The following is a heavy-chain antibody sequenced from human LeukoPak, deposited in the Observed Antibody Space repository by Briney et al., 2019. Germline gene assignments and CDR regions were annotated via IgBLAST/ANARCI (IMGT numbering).Heavy chain of an antibody. D-gene: IGHD1-26*01. J-gene: IGHJ4*02. V-gene: IGHV3-21*01. CDR1: GFTFSSYS. Sequence: GGSLRLSCAASGFTFSSYSMNWVRQAPGKGLEWVSSISSSSSYIYCADSVKGRFTISRDNAKNSLYLQMNSLRAEDTAVYYCAKDFGAEGALDYWGQGTLVTVSS. CDR2: ISSSSSYI. CDR3: AKDFGAEGALDY.